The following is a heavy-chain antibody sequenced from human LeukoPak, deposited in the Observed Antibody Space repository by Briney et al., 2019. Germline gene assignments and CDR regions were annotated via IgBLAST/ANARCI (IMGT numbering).Heavy chain of an antibody. J-gene: IGHJ3*02. CDR3: ARDPDDYPGVAFDI. V-gene: IGHV3-23*01. CDR1: GFTFSSYA. Sequence: GGSLRLSCAASGFTFSSYAMSWVRPAPGKGLEWVSVISNSGGSTFYADSVKGRFTISRDNTKNSLYLQMNSLRAEDTAVYYCARDPDDYPGVAFDIWGQGTMVTVSS. CDR2: ISNSGGST. D-gene: IGHD4-11*01.